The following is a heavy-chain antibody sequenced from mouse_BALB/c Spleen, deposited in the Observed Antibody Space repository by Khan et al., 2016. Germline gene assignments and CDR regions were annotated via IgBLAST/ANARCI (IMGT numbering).Heavy chain of an antibody. Sequence: EVQLQESGPSLVKPSQTLSLTCSVTGDSITSGYWNWIRKFPGNKLEYMGYISYSGGTYNNPSLKSRISITRDTSKNQYYMQLNSVTTEDTGTYYYARYGGSSYVRGMDYWGQGLSVTVSS. CDR1: GDSITSGY. D-gene: IGHD1-1*01. CDR3: ARYGGSSYVRGMDY. V-gene: IGHV3-8*02. J-gene: IGHJ4*01. CDR2: ISYSGGT.